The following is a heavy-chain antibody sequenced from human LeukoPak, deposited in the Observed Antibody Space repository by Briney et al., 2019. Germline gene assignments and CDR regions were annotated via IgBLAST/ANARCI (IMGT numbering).Heavy chain of an antibody. CDR3: VRKNRDFNAAFDI. D-gene: IGHD1-14*01. CDR2: SYSDTNT. J-gene: IGHJ3*02. V-gene: IGHV3-53*01. CDR1: GFTVSNNY. Sequence: PGGSLRLSCTASGFTVSNNYVSWVRQAPGEGLGWVSISYSDTNTNYADSVKGRFTISRDTSQNTLSLQMNSLRAEDTAVYYCVRKNRDFNAAFDIWGQGTVVTVS.